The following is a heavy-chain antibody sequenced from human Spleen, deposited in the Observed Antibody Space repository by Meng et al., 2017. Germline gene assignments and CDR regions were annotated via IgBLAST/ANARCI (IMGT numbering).Heavy chain of an antibody. CDR2: INHSGST. D-gene: IGHD3-22*01. Sequence: SETLSLTCVVSGGSFSDYYWSWIRQPPGKGLEWIGEINHSGSTNYNPSLESRVTISVDTSKNQFSLKLTSVTAADTAVYHCARIPYYSDSDNYAFDIWGQGTMVTVSS. V-gene: IGHV4-34*01. CDR1: GGSFSDYY. J-gene: IGHJ3*02. CDR3: ARIPYYSDSDNYAFDI.